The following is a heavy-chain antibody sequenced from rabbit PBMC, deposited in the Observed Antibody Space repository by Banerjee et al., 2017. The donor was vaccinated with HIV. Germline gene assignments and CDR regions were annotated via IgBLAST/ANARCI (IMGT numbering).Heavy chain of an antibody. J-gene: IGHJ4*01. Sequence: EHLEESGGGLVKPEGSLTLSCKASGIDLSSCGISWVRQAPGKGLEWIGCIDSSSITWYASWVNGRFTISKTSSTTVTLQMTSLTAADTATYFCARDLTGVTGWNFNLWGQGTLVTVS. V-gene: IGHV1S45*01. CDR1: GIDLSSCG. CDR2: IDSSSIT. D-gene: IGHD7-1*01. CDR3: ARDLTGVTGWNFNL.